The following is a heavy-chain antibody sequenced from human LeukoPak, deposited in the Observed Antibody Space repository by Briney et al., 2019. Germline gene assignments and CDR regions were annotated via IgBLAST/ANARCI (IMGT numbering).Heavy chain of an antibody. J-gene: IGHJ5*02. CDR1: GGSISIYY. CDR3: ARHGPCTNGVCYENWFDP. V-gene: IGHV4-59*08. CDR2: IYYSGST. D-gene: IGHD2-8*01. Sequence: SETLSLTCTVSGGSISIYYWSWIRQPPGKGLEWIGYIYYSGSTNYNPSLKSRVTISVDTSKNQFSLKLSSVTAADTAVYYCARHGPCTNGVCYENWFDPWGQGTLVTVSS.